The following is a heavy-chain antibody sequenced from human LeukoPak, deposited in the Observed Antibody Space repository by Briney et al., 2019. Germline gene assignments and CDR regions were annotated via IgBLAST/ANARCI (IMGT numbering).Heavy chain of an antibody. Sequence: PGGSLRLSCAASGFTFSSYWMSWVRQAPGKGLEWVAVISYDGSNKYYADSVKGRFTISRDNSKNTLYLQMNSLRAEDTAVYYCARSEPGIAVADPFDYWGQGTLVTVSS. CDR1: GFTFSSYW. CDR2: ISYDGSNK. D-gene: IGHD6-19*01. V-gene: IGHV3-30*03. J-gene: IGHJ4*02. CDR3: ARSEPGIAVADPFDY.